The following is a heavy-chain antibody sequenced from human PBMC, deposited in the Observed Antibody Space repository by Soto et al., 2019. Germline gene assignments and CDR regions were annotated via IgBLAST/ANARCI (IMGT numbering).Heavy chain of an antibody. D-gene: IGHD1-1*01. CDR3: ARDIPAHNYWFDP. J-gene: IGHJ5*02. V-gene: IGHV1-69*13. CDR1: GGTFSSYA. CDR2: IIPIFGTA. Sequence: ASVKVSCKASGGTFSSYAISWVRQAPGQGLEWMGGIIPIFGTANYAQKFQGRVTITADESTSTAYMELSSLRSEDTAVYYCARDIPAHNYWFDPWGQGTLVTVSS.